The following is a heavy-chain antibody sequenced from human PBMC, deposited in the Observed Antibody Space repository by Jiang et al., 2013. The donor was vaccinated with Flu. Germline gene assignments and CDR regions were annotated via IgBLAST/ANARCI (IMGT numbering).Heavy chain of an antibody. CDR3: ARGQDIVAIPLDL. Sequence: SLTCGVYGGSFSGHYWSWIRQPPGKGLEWIGEINPGGGTTYNPSLRSRVTISVDASKKQFSLKVNSVTAADTAVYYCARGQDIVAIPLDLWGQGALVTVSS. CDR1: GGSFSGHY. CDR2: INPGGGT. D-gene: IGHD5-12*01. J-gene: IGHJ5*02. V-gene: IGHV4-34*01.